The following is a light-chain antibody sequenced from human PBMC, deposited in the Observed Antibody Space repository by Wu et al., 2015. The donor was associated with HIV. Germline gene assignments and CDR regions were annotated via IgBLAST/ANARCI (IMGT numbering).Light chain of an antibody. V-gene: IGKV3-20*01. Sequence: EIVLTQSPGTLSLSPGERATLSCRANQSVSDSYLAWYQQKPGQAPRLLIYGASSRATGIPDRVSGSGSGTDFSLTISRLEPEDFAVYYCQQYGSSPTFGQGTKLEIK. CDR1: QSVSDSY. CDR3: QQYGSSPT. CDR2: GAS. J-gene: IGKJ1*01.